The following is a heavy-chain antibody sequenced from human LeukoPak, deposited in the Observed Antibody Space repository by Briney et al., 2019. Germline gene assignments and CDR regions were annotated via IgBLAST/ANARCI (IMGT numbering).Heavy chain of an antibody. J-gene: IGHJ4*02. CDR2: ISGSGGST. Sequence: GGPLRLSCAASGFTFSSYAMSWVRQAPGKGLEWVSAISGSGGSTYYADSVKGRFTISRDNSKNTLYLQMNSLRAEDTAVYYCAKSRYSSSWYFDYWGQGTLVTVSS. CDR1: GFTFSSYA. V-gene: IGHV3-23*01. CDR3: AKSRYSSSWYFDY. D-gene: IGHD6-13*01.